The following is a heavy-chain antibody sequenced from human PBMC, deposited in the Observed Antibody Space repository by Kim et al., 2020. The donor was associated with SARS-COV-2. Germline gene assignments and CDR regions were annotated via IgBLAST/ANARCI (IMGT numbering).Heavy chain of an antibody. Sequence: GGSLRLSCAASGFTFSSYWMTWVRQAPGKGLEWVANINQDGSERYYADSVKGRFTISRDNAKNSLYLQISSLRVEDTAVYYCARDGAIDFWGHGTMATVS. J-gene: IGHJ3*01. V-gene: IGHV3-7*01. CDR1: GFTFSSYW. CDR3: ARDGAIDF. CDR2: INQDGSER.